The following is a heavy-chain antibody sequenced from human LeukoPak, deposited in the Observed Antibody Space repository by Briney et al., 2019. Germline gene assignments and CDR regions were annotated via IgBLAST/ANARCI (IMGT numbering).Heavy chain of an antibody. D-gene: IGHD2-21*01. Sequence: GGSLRLSCAASGFTFHNYNMQWVRQDPGKGLEWVSLNSWERGTTYYADSVKGRFTISRDNSKNSLYLEMNSLRGEDTALYYCAKDTDSAIDYWGQGTLVTVSS. J-gene: IGHJ4*02. CDR2: NSWERGTT. CDR1: GFTFHNYN. V-gene: IGHV3-43*01. CDR3: AKDTDSAIDY.